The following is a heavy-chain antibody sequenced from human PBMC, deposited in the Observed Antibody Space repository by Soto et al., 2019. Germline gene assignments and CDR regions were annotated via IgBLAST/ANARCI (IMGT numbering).Heavy chain of an antibody. D-gene: IGHD3-9*01. CDR3: AKDPYDILTGYYLYFDY. V-gene: IGHV3-23*01. CDR2: ISGSAGST. Sequence: SLRLSCAASGFTFSTYAMSWVRQAPGKGLEWVSAISGSAGSTYYADSVKGRFTISRDNSKNTLYLQMNSLRAEDTAVYYCAKDPYDILTGYYLYFDYWGQGTLVTVSS. J-gene: IGHJ4*02. CDR1: GFTFSTYA.